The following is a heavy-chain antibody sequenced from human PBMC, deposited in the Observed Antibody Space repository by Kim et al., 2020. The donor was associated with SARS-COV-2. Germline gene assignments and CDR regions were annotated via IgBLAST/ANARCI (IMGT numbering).Heavy chain of an antibody. CDR3: ASDPVPYSGYDLGDY. CDR1: GFTFSSYA. Sequence: GGSLRLSCAASGFTFSSYAMHWVRQAPGKGLEWVAVISYDGSNKYYADSVKGRFTISRDNSKNTLYLQMNSLRAEDTAVYYCASDPVPYSGYDLGDYWGQGTLVTVSS. CDR2: ISYDGSNK. J-gene: IGHJ4*02. V-gene: IGHV3-30*04. D-gene: IGHD5-12*01.